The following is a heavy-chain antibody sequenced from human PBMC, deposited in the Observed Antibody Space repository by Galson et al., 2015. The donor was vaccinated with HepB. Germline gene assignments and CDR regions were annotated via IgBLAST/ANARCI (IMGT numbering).Heavy chain of an antibody. V-gene: IGHV1-2*06. CDR2: INPNIGGT. Sequence: SVKVSCKASGYTFTGYYMHWVRQAPGQGLEWMGRINPNIGGTNYAQKFHGRVTMTRDTSISTVYMELSRLRFDDTAVYYCVREGELYYFDYWGQGTLVTVSS. J-gene: IGHJ4*02. CDR1: GYTFTGYY. D-gene: IGHD3-16*01. CDR3: VREGELYYFDY.